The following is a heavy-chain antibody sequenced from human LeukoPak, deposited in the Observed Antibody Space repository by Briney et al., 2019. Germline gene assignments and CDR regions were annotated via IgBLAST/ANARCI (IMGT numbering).Heavy chain of an antibody. CDR1: GFIFSNHA. CDR3: AKTRPLDSSSWSHGDY. V-gene: IGHV3-30-3*02. J-gene: IGHJ4*02. Sequence: GGSLRLSCAASGFIFSNHAIQWVRQAPGEGLEWVAIISNDGNTKDYVDSVKGRFTISRDNSKNTVFLQMNSLRAEDTAVYYCAKTRPLDSSSWSHGDYWGQGTLVTVSS. CDR2: ISNDGNTK. D-gene: IGHD6-13*01.